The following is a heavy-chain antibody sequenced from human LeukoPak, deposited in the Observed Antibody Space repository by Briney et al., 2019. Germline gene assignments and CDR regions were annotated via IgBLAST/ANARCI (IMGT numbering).Heavy chain of an antibody. D-gene: IGHD5-18*01. V-gene: IGHV1-69*13. Sequence: ASVKVSCKASGGTFSSYAISWVRQAPGQGLEWMGGIIPIFGTANYAQKFQGRVTITADESTSTAYMELSSLRFEDTAVYYCAADGYNYGGGAYYYFGIDVWGQGTTVTVSS. J-gene: IGHJ6*02. CDR1: GGTFSSYA. CDR2: IIPIFGTA. CDR3: AADGYNYGGGAYYYFGIDV.